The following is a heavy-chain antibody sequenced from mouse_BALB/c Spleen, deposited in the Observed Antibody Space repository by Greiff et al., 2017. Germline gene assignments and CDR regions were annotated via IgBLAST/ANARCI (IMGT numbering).Heavy chain of an antibody. CDR3: AREGITTATGIYAMDY. D-gene: IGHD1-2*01. CDR1: GYTFTSYT. Sequence: QVQLKQSGAELMKPGASVKISCKASGYTFTSYTMHWVKQRPGQGLEWIGYINPSSGYTEYNQKFKDKTTLTADKSSSTAYMQLSSLTSEDSAVYYCAREGITTATGIYAMDYWGQGTSVTVSS. CDR2: INPSSGYT. J-gene: IGHJ4*01. V-gene: IGHV1-4*02.